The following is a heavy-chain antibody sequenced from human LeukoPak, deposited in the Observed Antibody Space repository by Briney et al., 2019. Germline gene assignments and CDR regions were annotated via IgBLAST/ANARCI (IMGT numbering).Heavy chain of an antibody. Sequence: ASVKVSCKTSGYTFTGYYMHWVRQAPGQGLEWMGWINPSSGGTKYAQKFQGRVTMTRGTSISTAYMELSRLRSDDTAVYYCARDISPVVAATADYWGQGTLVTVSS. V-gene: IGHV1-2*02. J-gene: IGHJ4*02. CDR2: INPSSGGT. D-gene: IGHD2-15*01. CDR1: GYTFTGYY. CDR3: ARDISPVVAATADY.